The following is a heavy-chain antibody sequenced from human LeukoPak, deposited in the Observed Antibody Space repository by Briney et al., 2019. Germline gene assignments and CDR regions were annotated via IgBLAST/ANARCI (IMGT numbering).Heavy chain of an antibody. J-gene: IGHJ4*02. V-gene: IGHV3-23*01. CDR2: ISGSGGST. D-gene: IGHD1-14*01. CDR1: GFTFSSYA. Sequence: PGGSLRLSCAASGFTFSSYAMSWVRQAPGKGLEWVSAISGSGGSTYYADSVKGRFTISRDNAENTLYLQMDSLRAEDTAVYYCARSNQADDYWGQGTLVTVSS. CDR3: ARSNQADDY.